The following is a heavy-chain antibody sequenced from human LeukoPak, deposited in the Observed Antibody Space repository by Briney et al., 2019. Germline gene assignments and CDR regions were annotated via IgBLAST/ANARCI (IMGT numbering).Heavy chain of an antibody. V-gene: IGHV4-61*02. CDR1: GGSISSGGYC. Sequence: PSQTLSLTCTVSGGSISSGGYCWTWLRQPAGKGLEWIGRFCISGSTNYNPALKSRVTISVDTSKNQFSLTVNSVTAADTAVYYCAGGGYYDTSGSKDGFHVWGQGTRVTVSS. J-gene: IGHJ3*01. CDR3: AGGGYYDTSGSKDGFHV. CDR2: FCISGST. D-gene: IGHD3-22*01.